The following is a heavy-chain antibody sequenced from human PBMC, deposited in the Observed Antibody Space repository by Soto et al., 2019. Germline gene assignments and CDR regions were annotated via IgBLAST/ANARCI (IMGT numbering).Heavy chain of an antibody. Sequence: GGSLRLSCAASGFTFSSYWMSWVRQAPGKGLEWVANIKQDGSEKYYVDSVKGRFTISRDNAKNSLYLQMNSLRAADTAVYYCAREIVAHRSSYYYGMDVWGQGTTVTVSS. V-gene: IGHV3-7*01. J-gene: IGHJ6*02. CDR3: AREIVAHRSSYYYGMDV. CDR2: IKQDGSEK. D-gene: IGHD3-22*01. CDR1: GFTFSSYW.